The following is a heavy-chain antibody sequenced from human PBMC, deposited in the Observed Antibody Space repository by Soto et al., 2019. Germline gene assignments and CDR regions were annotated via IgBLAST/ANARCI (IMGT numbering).Heavy chain of an antibody. V-gene: IGHV4-31*03. CDR1: GGSISSGGYY. CDR2: IYYSGST. CDR3: ARGTTVVTPYFDY. J-gene: IGHJ4*02. Sequence: SETLSLTCTVSGGSISSGGYYWSWIRQHPGKGLEWIGYIYYSGSTYYNPSPKSRVTISVDTSKNQFSLKLSSVTAADTAVYYCARGTTVVTPYFDYWGQGTLVTVSS. D-gene: IGHD4-17*01.